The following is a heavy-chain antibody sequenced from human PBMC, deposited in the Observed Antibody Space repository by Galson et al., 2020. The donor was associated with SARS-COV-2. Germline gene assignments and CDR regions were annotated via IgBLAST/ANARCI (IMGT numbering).Heavy chain of an antibody. D-gene: IGHD1-1*01. CDR3: ARLNWNAGGLDY. J-gene: IGHJ4*02. V-gene: IGHV4-59*01. CDR2: LFYSGSS. Sequence: SETLSLTCTVSGGSITSYYWSWIRQPPGRGLECIGYLFYSGSSNYNPSLKSRVTISLDTSKSQFSLKLTSVTAADTAVYYCARLNWNAGGLDYWGQVTLVTVSS. CDR1: GGSITSYY.